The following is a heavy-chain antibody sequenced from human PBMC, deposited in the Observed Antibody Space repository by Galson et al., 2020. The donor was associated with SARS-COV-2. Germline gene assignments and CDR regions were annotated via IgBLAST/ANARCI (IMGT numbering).Heavy chain of an antibody. CDR1: GFTFSSYG. CDR3: ARDREDSGGWMGGFFDY. D-gene: IGHD1-26*01. J-gene: IGHJ4*02. CDR2: IWYDGSNK. Sequence: GESLKISCAASGFTFSSYGMHWVRQAPGKGLEWVAVIWYDGSNKYYADSVKGRFTISRDNSKNTLYLQMNSLRAEDTAVYYCARDREDSGGWMGGFFDYWGQGTLVTVSS. V-gene: IGHV3-33*01.